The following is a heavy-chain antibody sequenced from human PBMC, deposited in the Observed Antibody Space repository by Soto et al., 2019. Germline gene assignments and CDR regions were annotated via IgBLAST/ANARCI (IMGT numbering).Heavy chain of an antibody. Sequence: GSLRLSCAASGFTFSDYYMSWVRQAPGRGLEWISYSSNSGTFARYATSVKGRFSISRDNANNSLYLEMNSLRVEDTAVYYCARSGDNFNVLDYWGQGTPVTVSS. CDR2: SSNSGTFA. D-gene: IGHD1-1*01. J-gene: IGHJ4*02. CDR1: GFTFSDYY. V-gene: IGHV3-11*06. CDR3: ARSGDNFNVLDY.